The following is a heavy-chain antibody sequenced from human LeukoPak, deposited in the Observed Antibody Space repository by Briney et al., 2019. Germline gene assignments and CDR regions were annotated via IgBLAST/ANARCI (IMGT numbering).Heavy chain of an antibody. CDR1: GFTFSRSA. CDR3: AKDGLYYYGREHVYYFDS. Sequence: GSLRLSCAASGFTFSRSAMTWVRQGPGTGLEFVASIIYSGGATYYADSVKGRFTISRDNSKNTLYLQMNSLRAEDTALYYCAKDGLYYYGREHVYYFDSWGQGTLVTVSS. V-gene: IGHV3-23*01. J-gene: IGHJ4*02. CDR2: IIYSGGAT. D-gene: IGHD3-10*01.